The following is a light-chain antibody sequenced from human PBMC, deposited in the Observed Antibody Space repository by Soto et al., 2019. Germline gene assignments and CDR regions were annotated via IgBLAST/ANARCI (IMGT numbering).Light chain of an antibody. CDR1: QSVSSY. CDR2: DAS. Sequence: ELVLTQSPATLILSPGEKATLSCSASQSVSSYLAWYQQKPGQAPRLLIYDASNRATGIPARFSGSGSGTDFTLTISSLEPEDFAVYYCQQRSNWPHTFGQGTRLEIK. CDR3: QQRSNWPHT. V-gene: IGKV3-11*01. J-gene: IGKJ5*01.